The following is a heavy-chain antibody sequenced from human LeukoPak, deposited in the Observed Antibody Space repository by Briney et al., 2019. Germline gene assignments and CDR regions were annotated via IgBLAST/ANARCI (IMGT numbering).Heavy chain of an antibody. Sequence: HSGGSLRLSCAASGFTFSSYGMSWVRQAPGKGLEWVSAISGSGGSTYYADSVKGRFTISRDNSKNTLYLQMNSLRAEDTAVYYCASQATYYYDSSQGYIDYWGQGTLVTVSS. CDR1: GFTFSSYG. CDR3: ASQATYYYDSSQGYIDY. V-gene: IGHV3-23*01. J-gene: IGHJ4*02. CDR2: ISGSGGST. D-gene: IGHD3-22*01.